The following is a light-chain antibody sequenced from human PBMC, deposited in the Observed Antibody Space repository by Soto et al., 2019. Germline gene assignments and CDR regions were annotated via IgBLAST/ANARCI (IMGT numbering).Light chain of an antibody. Sequence: NFMLTQPHSVSESPGKTVTISCTRSSGSIASNYVQWYQQRPGSSPTTIIYEDNQRPSGVPGRFSGSIDSSSNSASLTISGLKTEDEADYYCQSYDSSHHVVFGGGTKLT. J-gene: IGLJ2*01. CDR2: EDN. CDR3: QSYDSSHHVV. CDR1: SGSIASNY. V-gene: IGLV6-57*01.